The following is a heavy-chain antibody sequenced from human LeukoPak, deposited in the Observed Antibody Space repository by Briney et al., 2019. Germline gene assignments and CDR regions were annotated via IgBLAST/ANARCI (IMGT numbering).Heavy chain of an antibody. CDR1: GFTFSDYS. Sequence: GGSLRLSCAASGFTFSDYSMNWVRQAPGKGLEWVSYISSSSSTIYYADSVKGRFTISRNNAKKSLYLRMNSLRAEDTAEYYCARDPPNWGFGYWGQGTLVTVSS. V-gene: IGHV3-48*01. CDR2: ISSSSSTI. J-gene: IGHJ4*02. D-gene: IGHD7-27*01. CDR3: ARDPPNWGFGY.